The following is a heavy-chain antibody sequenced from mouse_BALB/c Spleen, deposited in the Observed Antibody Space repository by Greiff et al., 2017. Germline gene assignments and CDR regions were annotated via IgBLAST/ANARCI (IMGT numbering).Heavy chain of an antibody. D-gene: IGHD2-14*01. Sequence: EVQLQQSGPGLVKPSPSLSLTCSVTGYSITSGYYWNWIRQFPGNKLEWMGYISYDGSNNYNPSLQNRISIARDTSKNQFFLKLNSVTTEDTATYYCARERYDGYWYFDVWGAGTTVTVSS. CDR3: ARERYDGYWYFDV. J-gene: IGHJ1*01. V-gene: IGHV3-6*02. CDR2: ISYDGSN. CDR1: GYSITSGYY.